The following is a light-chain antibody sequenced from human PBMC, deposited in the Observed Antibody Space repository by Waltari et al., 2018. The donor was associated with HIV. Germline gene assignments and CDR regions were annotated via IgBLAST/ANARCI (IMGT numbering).Light chain of an antibody. J-gene: IGLJ3*02. CDR1: DKLGDKY. CDR3: QSYDSSLRGSV. CDR2: GDN. Sequence: ELTQPPSVSVSPGQTASITCSGDKLGDKYACWYQQLPGTAPKLLIYGDNNRPSGVPDRFSGSKSGTSASLAITGLQAEDEADYYCQSYDSSLRGSVFGGGTKLTVL. V-gene: IGLV1-40*01.